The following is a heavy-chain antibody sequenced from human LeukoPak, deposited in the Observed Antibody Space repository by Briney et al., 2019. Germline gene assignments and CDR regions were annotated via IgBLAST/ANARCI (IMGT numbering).Heavy chain of an antibody. CDR2: ISYDGSNK. CDR1: GFTFSSYA. CDR3: ARAGGIDPD. Sequence: GGSLRLSCAASGFTFSSYAMRWVRQAPGKGLEWVAVISYDGSNKYYADSVKGRFTISRDNSKNTLYLQMNSLRAEDTAVYYCARAGGIDPDWGQGTMVTVSS. V-gene: IGHV3-30-3*01. J-gene: IGHJ3*01. D-gene: IGHD3-16*01.